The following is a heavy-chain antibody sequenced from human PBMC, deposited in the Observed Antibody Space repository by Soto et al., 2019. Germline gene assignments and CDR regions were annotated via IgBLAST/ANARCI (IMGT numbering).Heavy chain of an antibody. CDR2: INPYNGNT. CDR3: ARDTAMALPDA. Sequence: QVQLVQSGTEVKKPGASVKVSCKASGYTFTSYAISWVRQAPGQGLEWMGWINPYNGNTNYPQKLQGRVTKTTDTSARKAYMELRSPRSGETAVYYCARDTAMALPDAWGEGTLGSVSS. D-gene: IGHD5-18*01. CDR1: GYTFTSYA. V-gene: IGHV1-18*01. J-gene: IGHJ4*02.